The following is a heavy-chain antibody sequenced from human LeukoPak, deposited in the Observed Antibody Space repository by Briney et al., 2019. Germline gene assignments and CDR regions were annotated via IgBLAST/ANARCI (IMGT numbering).Heavy chain of an antibody. D-gene: IGHD6-13*01. Sequence: PGGSLRLSCAASGFTFSSYDMHWVRQAPGKGLEWVAFIQYDESTKYYADSLKGRFTISRDNSKNTLYLQMNSLRAEDTAVYYCARDSIRQQLYYFDYWGQGTLVTVSS. CDR1: GFTFSSYD. V-gene: IGHV3-30*02. CDR3: ARDSIRQQLYYFDY. J-gene: IGHJ4*02. CDR2: IQYDESTK.